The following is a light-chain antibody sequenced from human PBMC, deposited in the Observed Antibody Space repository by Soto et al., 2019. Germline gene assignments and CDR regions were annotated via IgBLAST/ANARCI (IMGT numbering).Light chain of an antibody. Sequence: EIVMTQSPASLSVSPVERVTLSCRAGQGVTTNFAWYQQKSGQSPRLLIYDVSTRATGVPARFSGGGSGTDFTLSISSLEPEDFAVYYCQQRSDWLTFGGGTKVEIK. CDR3: QQRSDWLT. V-gene: IGKV3D-11*01. J-gene: IGKJ4*01. CDR2: DVS. CDR1: QGVTTN.